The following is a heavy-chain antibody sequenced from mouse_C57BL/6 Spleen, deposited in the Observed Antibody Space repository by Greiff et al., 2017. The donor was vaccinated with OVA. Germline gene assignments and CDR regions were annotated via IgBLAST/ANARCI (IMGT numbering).Heavy chain of an antibody. CDR1: GFTFSDFY. V-gene: IGHV7-1*01. Sequence: EVQGVESGGGLVQSGRSLRLSCATSGFTFSDFYMEWVRQAPGKGLEWIAASRNKANDYTTEYSASVKGRFIVSRDTSQSILYLQMNALRAEDTAIYYCARDVFSITTVGRYRRIYYAMDYWGQGTSVTVSS. CDR3: ARDVFSITTVGRYRRIYYAMDY. J-gene: IGHJ4*01. CDR2: SRNKANDYTT. D-gene: IGHD1-1*01.